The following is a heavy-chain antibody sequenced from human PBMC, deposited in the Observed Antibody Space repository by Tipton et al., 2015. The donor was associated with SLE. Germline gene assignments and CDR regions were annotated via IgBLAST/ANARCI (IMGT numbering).Heavy chain of an antibody. Sequence: TLSLTCTVSGDSISSGGYYWNWIHQNPGKGLEWIGYIYYSGDTYYNPSLKSRVTISVDTSKNQFSLKLNSVTAADTAVYYCARGPGSDVWGKGTTVTVSS. CDR3: ARGPGSDV. CDR1: GDSISSGGYY. D-gene: IGHD1-26*01. CDR2: IYYSGDT. J-gene: IGHJ6*04. V-gene: IGHV4-31*03.